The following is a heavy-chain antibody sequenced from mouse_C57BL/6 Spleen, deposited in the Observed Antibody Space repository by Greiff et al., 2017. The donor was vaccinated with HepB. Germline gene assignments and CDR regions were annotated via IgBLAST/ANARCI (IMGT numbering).Heavy chain of an antibody. CDR1: GFTFSSYA. V-gene: IGHV5-4*01. CDR2: ISDGGSYT. CDR3: ARDYDATGGLSDY. J-gene: IGHJ2*01. D-gene: IGHD2-12*01. Sequence: EVQGVESGGGLVKPGGSLKLSCAASGFTFSSYAMSWVRQTPEKRLEWVATISDGGSYTYYPDNVKGRFTISRDNAKNNLYLQMSHLKAEDTAMYYCARDYDATGGLSDYWGQGTTLTVSS.